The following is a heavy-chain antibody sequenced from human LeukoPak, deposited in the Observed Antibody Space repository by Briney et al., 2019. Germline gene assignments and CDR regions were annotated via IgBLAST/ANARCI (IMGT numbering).Heavy chain of an antibody. CDR2: IYTSGSP. V-gene: IGHV4-4*07. J-gene: IGHJ2*01. Sequence: SETLSLTCTVSGGSINSYDWSWIRQPAGKGLEWIRRIYTSGSPNYNPSLKSRVTMSVDTSKNQFSLKLSSVTAADTAVYYCARLSSSWYQDWYFDLWGRGTLVTVSS. CDR3: ARLSSSWYQDWYFDL. CDR1: GGSINSYD. D-gene: IGHD6-13*01.